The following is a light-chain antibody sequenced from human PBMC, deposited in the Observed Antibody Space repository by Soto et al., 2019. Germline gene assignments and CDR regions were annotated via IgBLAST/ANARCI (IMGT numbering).Light chain of an antibody. CDR3: QQSYSPPEIT. Sequence: DIHMTQSPSSLSASVLDRVTITFRASQSISNYLNWYQQKPGKAPKLLIYAASSLQSGVPSRFSASGSGTDFTLTISSLQPEDFGTYYCQQSYSPPEITFGQGTRLEIK. J-gene: IGKJ5*01. V-gene: IGKV1-39*01. CDR1: QSISNY. CDR2: AAS.